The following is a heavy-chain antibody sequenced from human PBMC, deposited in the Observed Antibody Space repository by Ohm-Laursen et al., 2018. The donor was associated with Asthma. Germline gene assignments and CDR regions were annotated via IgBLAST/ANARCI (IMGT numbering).Heavy chain of an antibody. CDR1: GDSISSGHYY. Sequence: SQTLSLTCTVSGDSISSGHYYWTWIRQRPGTGLECIGNIHYSGTTIYTPSLESRLTISLDTSKNQFSLNLSSVTAADTALYFCARDGRLRGSFDYWGQGNLVTVSS. CDR2: IHYSGTT. D-gene: IGHD3-10*01. J-gene: IGHJ4*02. CDR3: ARDGRLRGSFDY. V-gene: IGHV4-31*03.